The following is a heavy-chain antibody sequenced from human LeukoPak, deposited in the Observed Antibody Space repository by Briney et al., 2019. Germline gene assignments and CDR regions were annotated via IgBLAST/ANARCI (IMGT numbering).Heavy chain of an antibody. V-gene: IGHV4-34*01. D-gene: IGHD3-10*01. CDR3: ARGLGYYGSGSYYNVHPPPDH. J-gene: IGHJ5*02. CDR1: GGSFSGYY. Sequence: SETLSLTCAVYGGSFSGYYWSWIRQPPGKGLEWIGEINHSGSTNYNPSLKSRVTISVDTSKNQFSLKLSSVTAADTAVYYCARGLGYYGSGSYYNVHPPPDHWGQGTLVTVSS. CDR2: INHSGST.